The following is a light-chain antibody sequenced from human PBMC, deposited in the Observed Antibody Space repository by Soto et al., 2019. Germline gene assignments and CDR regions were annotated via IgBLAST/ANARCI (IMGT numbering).Light chain of an antibody. J-gene: IGLJ1*01. V-gene: IGLV3-21*02. CDR3: QVWDNSSDHPYV. Sequence: SYELTQPPSVSVAPGQTARITCGGNNIGSESVHWYQQKPGQAPVLVVYDDSDRPSGTPERFSGSKSGNTATLTITRVEAGDEADYYCQVWDNSSDHPYVFGTGTKVTVL. CDR2: DDS. CDR1: NIGSES.